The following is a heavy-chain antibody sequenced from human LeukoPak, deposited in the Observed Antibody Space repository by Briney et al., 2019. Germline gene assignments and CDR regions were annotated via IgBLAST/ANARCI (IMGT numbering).Heavy chain of an antibody. D-gene: IGHD6-19*01. J-gene: IGHJ4*02. Sequence: ASETLSLTCTVSGGSISSYYWSWIRQPPGKGLEWIGYIYYSGSTNYIPSLKSRVTISVDTSKNQFSLKLSSVTAADTAVYYCARLLYSSGWFEIDYWGQGTLVTVSS. CDR2: IYYSGST. CDR1: GGSISSYY. CDR3: ARLLYSSGWFEIDY. V-gene: IGHV4-59*08.